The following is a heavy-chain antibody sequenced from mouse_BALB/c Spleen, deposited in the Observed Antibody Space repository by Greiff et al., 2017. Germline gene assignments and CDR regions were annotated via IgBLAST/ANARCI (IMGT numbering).Heavy chain of an antibody. D-gene: IGHD4-1*01. Sequence: VQLQQSGAELVRPGTSVKVSCKASGYAFTNYLIEWVKQRPGQGLEWIGVINPGSGGTNYTEKFKGKATLTADKSSSTAYMQLSSLTSDDSAVYFCARGWDGAWFAYWGQGTLVTVSA. CDR1: GYAFTNYL. CDR2: INPGSGGT. CDR3: ARGWDGAWFAY. J-gene: IGHJ3*01. V-gene: IGHV1-54*01.